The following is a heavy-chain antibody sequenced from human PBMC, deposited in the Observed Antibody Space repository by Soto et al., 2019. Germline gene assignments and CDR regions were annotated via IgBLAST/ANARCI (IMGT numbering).Heavy chain of an antibody. CDR1: GRTFSSYA. CDR3: ARYSTLSVAGIHGLNYYYYGMDV. D-gene: IGHD6-19*01. V-gene: IGHV1-69*13. Sequence: SVKVSCKASGRTFSSYAISWVRQAPGQGLEWMGGIIPIFGTANYAQKFQGRVTITADESTSTAYMELSSLRSEDTAVYYCARYSTLSVAGIHGLNYYYYGMDVWGQGTTVTVSS. CDR2: IIPIFGTA. J-gene: IGHJ6*02.